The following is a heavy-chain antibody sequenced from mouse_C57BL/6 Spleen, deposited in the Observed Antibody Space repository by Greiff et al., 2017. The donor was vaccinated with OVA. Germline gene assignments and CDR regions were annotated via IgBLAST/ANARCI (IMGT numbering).Heavy chain of an antibody. CDR2: INPNNGGT. V-gene: IGHV1-26*01. J-gene: IGHJ1*03. CDR1: GYTFTDYY. Sequence: EVQLQQSGPELVKPGASVKISCKASGYTFTDYYMNWVKQSHGKSLEWIGDINPNNGGTSYNQKFKGKATLTVDKSSSTAYMELRSLTSEDSAVYYCARYDYYGSSYVNWYFDVWGTGTTVTVAS. D-gene: IGHD1-1*01. CDR3: ARYDYYGSSYVNWYFDV.